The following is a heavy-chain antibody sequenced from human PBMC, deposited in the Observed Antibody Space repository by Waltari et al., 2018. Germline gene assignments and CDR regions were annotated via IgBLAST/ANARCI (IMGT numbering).Heavy chain of an antibody. CDR3: ARDRRGGMPVRAFDI. CDR2: IKQDGSEK. Sequence: EVQLVESGGGLVQPGGSLRLSCAASGFTFSSYWMRWVRQAPGKGLEWVANIKQDGSEKYYVDSVKGRFTISRDNAKNSLYLQMNSLRAEDTAVYYCARDRRGGMPVRAFDIWGQGTMVTVSS. D-gene: IGHD2-2*01. CDR1: GFTFSSYW. V-gene: IGHV3-7*01. J-gene: IGHJ3*02.